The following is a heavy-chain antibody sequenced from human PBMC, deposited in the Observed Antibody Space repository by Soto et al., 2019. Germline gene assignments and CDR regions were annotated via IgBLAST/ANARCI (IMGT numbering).Heavy chain of an antibody. D-gene: IGHD1-26*01. J-gene: IGHJ5*02. CDR1: GDSITGSH. V-gene: IGHV4-59*01. Sequence: QVHLQESGPGLVKASETLSLTCTVSGDSITGSHWNWIRQPLGKPLEWIGYIYYRGSTNYNPSLTSRLPLPVDTSTNDIFLRLNSVTVADTAVYYCASSAIVGREVNTCFDPWGQGILVTVSS. CDR2: IYYRGST. CDR3: ASSAIVGREVNTCFDP.